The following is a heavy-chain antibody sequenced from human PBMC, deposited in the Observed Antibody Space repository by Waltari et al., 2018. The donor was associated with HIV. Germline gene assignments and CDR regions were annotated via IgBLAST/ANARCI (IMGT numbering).Heavy chain of an antibody. CDR2: IYSGGST. V-gene: IGHV3-53*01. J-gene: IGHJ3*02. Sequence: EVQLVESGGGLIQPGGSLRLSCAASGFTVSSNYMSWVRQAPGKGLEWVSVIYSGGSTYYADSAKGRFTISRDNSKNTLYLQMNSLRAEDTAVYYCARAAMVRPRDAFDIWGQGTMVTVSS. CDR3: ARAAMVRPRDAFDI. CDR1: GFTVSSNY. D-gene: IGHD3-10*01.